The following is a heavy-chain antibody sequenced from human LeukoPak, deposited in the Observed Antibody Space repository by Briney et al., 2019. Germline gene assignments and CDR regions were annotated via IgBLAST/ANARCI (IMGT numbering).Heavy chain of an antibody. Sequence: PWETLSLTCAVYGGSFSGYYWSWLPQPTGKGLEWIGEINHSGSTNYNPSLKSRVTISVDTSKNPFSLKLSSVTAADTAVYYCASGMGRRKARGPGTLVTVSS. D-gene: IGHD1-14*01. CDR2: INHSGST. J-gene: IGHJ1*01. CDR1: GGSFSGYY. V-gene: IGHV4-34*01. CDR3: ASGMGRRKA.